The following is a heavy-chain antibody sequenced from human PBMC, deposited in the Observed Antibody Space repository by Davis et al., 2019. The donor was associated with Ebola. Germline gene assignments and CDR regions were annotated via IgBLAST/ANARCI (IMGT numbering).Heavy chain of an antibody. J-gene: IGHJ6*04. V-gene: IGHV4-4*02. CDR3: ARLCIAAVGVDYYYYGMDV. Sequence: MPGGSLRLSCDVSGGSISSSNWWSWVRQPPGKGLEWIGEIYYEGDTNYNPSLKSRVTISVDTSKNQFSLKLSSVTAADTAVYYCARLCIAAVGVDYYYYGMDVWGKGTTVTVSS. CDR1: GGSISSSNW. D-gene: IGHD6-13*01. CDR2: IYYEGDT.